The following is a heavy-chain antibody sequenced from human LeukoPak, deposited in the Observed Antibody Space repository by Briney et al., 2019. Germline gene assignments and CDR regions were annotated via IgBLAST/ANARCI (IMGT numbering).Heavy chain of an antibody. CDR1: GGSFSGYY. Sequence: SETLSLTCVVYGGSFSGYYWSWIRQPPGKGLEWIGEINHSGSTNYNPSLKSRVTISVDTSKNQFSLKLSSVTAADTAVYYCAKPGYSSGQVDYWGQGTLVTVSS. J-gene: IGHJ4*02. D-gene: IGHD6-19*01. CDR2: INHSGST. V-gene: IGHV4-34*01. CDR3: AKPGYSSGQVDY.